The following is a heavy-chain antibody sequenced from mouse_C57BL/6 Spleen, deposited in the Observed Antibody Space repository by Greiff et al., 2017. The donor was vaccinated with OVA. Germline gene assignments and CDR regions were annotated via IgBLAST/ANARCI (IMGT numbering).Heavy chain of an antibody. J-gene: IGHJ3*01. CDR2: INPGSGGT. CDR3: ARGGGSRGAY. D-gene: IGHD1-1*01. Sequence: QVQLQQSGAELVRPGTSVKVSCKASGYAFTNYLIEWVKQRPGQGLEWIGVINPGSGGTNYNEKFKGKATLTADKSSSTAYMQLSSLTSEDSAVYFCARGGGSRGAYWGQGTLVTVSA. CDR1: GYAFTNYL. V-gene: IGHV1-54*01.